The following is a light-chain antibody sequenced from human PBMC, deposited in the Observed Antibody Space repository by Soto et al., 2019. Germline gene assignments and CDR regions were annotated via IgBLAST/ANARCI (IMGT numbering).Light chain of an antibody. CDR1: QSVDTS. V-gene: IGKV3-11*01. J-gene: IGKJ4*02. CDR3: QHRGNWGT. CDR2: DAS. Sequence: ETVLTQSPATLSSSPGKSATLSCRTSQSVDTSLAWYQQKPGQAPRLLIYDASSRDTGIPVRFSGSGSGTGFTLTISRLEPEDFADYYCQHRGNWGTFGGGTKVEIK.